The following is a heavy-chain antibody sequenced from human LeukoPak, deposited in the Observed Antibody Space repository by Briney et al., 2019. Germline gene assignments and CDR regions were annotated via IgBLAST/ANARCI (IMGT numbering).Heavy chain of an antibody. Sequence: SQTLSLTCAISGDSFSSNSAPWNWIRQSPWRGLEWLGRTYYRSKWYNDYAVSVKSRITINPDTSKNQFSLQLNSVTPEDTAVYYCAREGHSYGHNFDYWGQGTLVTVSS. CDR1: GDSFSSNSAP. D-gene: IGHD5-18*01. J-gene: IGHJ4*02. CDR3: AREGHSYGHNFDY. V-gene: IGHV6-1*01. CDR2: TYYRSKWYN.